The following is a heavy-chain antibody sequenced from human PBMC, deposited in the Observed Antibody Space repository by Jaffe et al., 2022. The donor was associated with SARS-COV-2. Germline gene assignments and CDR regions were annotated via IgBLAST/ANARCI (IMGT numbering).Heavy chain of an antibody. J-gene: IGHJ4*02. V-gene: IGHV3-23*01. CDR2: ISSSGGTT. D-gene: IGHD3-22*01. CDR1: GFTFSNYA. Sequence: EVQLLESGGGLVQPGGSLRLSCAASGFTFSNYAMTWVRQAPGKGLEWVSAISSSGGTTYNADSVKGRFTVSRDNSKNTLLLQMNSLRAEDTAVYYCAKDLKDYYDSSGPHFWGQGTLVTVSS. CDR3: AKDLKDYYDSSGPHF.